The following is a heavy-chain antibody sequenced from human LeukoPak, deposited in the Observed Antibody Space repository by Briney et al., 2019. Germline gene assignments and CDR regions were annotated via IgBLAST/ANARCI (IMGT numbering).Heavy chain of an antibody. CDR3: TTAGIPVAGPYFDY. V-gene: IGHV3-15*01. J-gene: IGHJ4*02. CDR2: IKSKTDGGTT. CDR1: GFTVSSNY. Sequence: GGSLRLSCAASGFTVSSNYMSWVRQAPGKGLEWVGRIKSKTDGGTTDYAAPVKGRFTISRDDSKNTLYLQMNSLKTEDTAVYYCTTAGIPVAGPYFDYWGQGTLVTVSS. D-gene: IGHD6-19*01.